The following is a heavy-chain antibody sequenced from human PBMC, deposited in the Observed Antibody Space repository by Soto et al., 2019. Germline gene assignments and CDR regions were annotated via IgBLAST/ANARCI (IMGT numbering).Heavy chain of an antibody. Sequence: SETLYLTGTVSGDSISSYYWTWIRQPPGKGLEWIGYMHNSGSTKYNPSLKSRVTISADTAKNQFSLKLSSVTAAATAVYYCALSEPILRYFDCLPGGTSWFDTWGQGTLDSVSS. CDR2: MHNSGST. D-gene: IGHD3-9*01. V-gene: IGHV4-59*08. CDR3: ALSEPILRYFDCLPGGTSWFDT. CDR1: GDSISSYY. J-gene: IGHJ5*02.